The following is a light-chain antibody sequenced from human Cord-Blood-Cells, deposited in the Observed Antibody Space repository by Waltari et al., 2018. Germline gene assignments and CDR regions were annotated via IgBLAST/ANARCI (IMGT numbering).Light chain of an antibody. Sequence: QSALTQPPSASGSPGQSVTIPCTGTSSDVGGDNYVPWYQQPPGKAPKLMIYEVSKRPSGVPDRFSGSKSGNTASLTVSGLQAEDEADYYCSSYAGSNNLVFGGGTKLTVL. CDR3: SSYAGSNNLV. CDR1: SSDVGGDNY. CDR2: EVS. V-gene: IGLV2-8*01. J-gene: IGLJ2*01.